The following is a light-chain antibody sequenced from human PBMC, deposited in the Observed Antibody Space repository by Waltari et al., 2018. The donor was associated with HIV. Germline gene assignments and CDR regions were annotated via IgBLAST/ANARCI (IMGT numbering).Light chain of an antibody. V-gene: IGLV2-8*01. CDR3: SSYAGSNNYV. Sequence: QSALTQPPSASGSPGQSVTISCTGTSSHVGGYNYLPWYQQHPGKAPKLMIYEVSKRPSGVPDRFSGSKSSNTASLTVSGLQAEDEADYYCSSYAGSNNYVFGTGTKVTVL. J-gene: IGLJ1*01. CDR2: EVS. CDR1: SSHVGGYNY.